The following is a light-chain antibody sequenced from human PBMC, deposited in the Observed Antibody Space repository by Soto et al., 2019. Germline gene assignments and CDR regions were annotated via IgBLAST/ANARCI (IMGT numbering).Light chain of an antibody. CDR1: QGISNS. J-gene: IGKJ1*01. CDR2: AAS. V-gene: IGKV1-17*03. CDR3: LQHNTYPRT. Sequence: DIQMTQSPPAMSASVGAGVTITCRASQGISNSLAWFQQKPGQVPKRLIYAASTLQSGVPSRFSGSGSGTEFPLTISNLQPEDSATYYCLQHNTYPRTFGQGTKVEI.